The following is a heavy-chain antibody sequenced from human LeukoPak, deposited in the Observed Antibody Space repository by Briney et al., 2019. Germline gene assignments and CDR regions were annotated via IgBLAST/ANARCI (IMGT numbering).Heavy chain of an antibody. CDR1: GFTDSTSF. Sequence: GGSLRLSCEASGFTDSTSFMGWVRQAPGKGLEWVSIIHAGGTTYYADSVKGRFTTSRDNFKNTLYLQMNSLRADDTAVYYCARGRGSDWGQGTLVTVSS. CDR3: ARGRGSD. V-gene: IGHV3-53*01. D-gene: IGHD3-10*01. J-gene: IGHJ4*02. CDR2: IHAGGTT.